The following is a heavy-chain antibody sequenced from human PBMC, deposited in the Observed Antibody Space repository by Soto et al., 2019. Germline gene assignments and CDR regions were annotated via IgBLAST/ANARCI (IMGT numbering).Heavy chain of an antibody. J-gene: IGHJ5*01. D-gene: IGHD3-10*01. V-gene: IGHV4-34*01. CDR2: ITHGGTT. Sequence: ASETLSLTCSVSGGSFTDYYWTWIRQPPGKPLEWIGEITHGGTTKDNPFLHSRVTMSVDTSRNQFSLDLTSVTAADTAVYYCARGHRRRMTLGRGAAIMGKQLDSWGHGILVTVSS. CDR3: ARGHRRRMTLGRGAAIMGKQLDS. CDR1: GGSFTDYY.